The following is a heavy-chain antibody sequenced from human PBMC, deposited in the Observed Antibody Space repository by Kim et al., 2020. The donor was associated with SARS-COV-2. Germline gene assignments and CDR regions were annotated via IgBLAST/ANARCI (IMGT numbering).Heavy chain of an antibody. CDR2: IYHSGST. V-gene: IGHV4-4*02. CDR3: ARVTVVTYSPVFDY. Sequence: SETLSLTCAVSGGSISSSNWWSWVRQPPGKGLEWIGEIYHSGSTNYNPSLKSRVTISVDKSKNQFSLKLSSVTAADTAVYYCARVTVVTYSPVFDYWGQGTLVTVSS. D-gene: IGHD2-21*02. CDR1: GGSISSSNW. J-gene: IGHJ4*02.